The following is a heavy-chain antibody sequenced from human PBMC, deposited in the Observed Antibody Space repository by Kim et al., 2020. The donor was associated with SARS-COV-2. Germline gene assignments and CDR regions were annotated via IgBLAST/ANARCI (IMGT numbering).Heavy chain of an antibody. CDR3: ARGFVVEPADKVYYYGMDV. V-gene: IGHV3-11*05. D-gene: IGHD2-2*01. Sequence: KGRFTISRHNAKNSLYLQMNSLRAEDTAVYYCARGFVVEPADKVYYYGMDVWGQGTTVTVSS. J-gene: IGHJ6*02.